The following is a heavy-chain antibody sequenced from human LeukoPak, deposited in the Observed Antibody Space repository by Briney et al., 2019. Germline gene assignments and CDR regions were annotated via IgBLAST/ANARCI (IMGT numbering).Heavy chain of an antibody. CDR2: ISSSSSYI. J-gene: IGHJ3*02. V-gene: IGHV3-21*01. D-gene: IGHD3-3*01. Sequence: GGSLRLSCAASGFTFSSYSMNWVRQAPGKGLEWVSSISSSSSYIYYADSVKGRFTISRDNAKNSLYLQMNSLRAEDTAVYYCARGPSGIGVSDAFDIWGQGTVVTVSS. CDR1: GFTFSSYS. CDR3: ARGPSGIGVSDAFDI.